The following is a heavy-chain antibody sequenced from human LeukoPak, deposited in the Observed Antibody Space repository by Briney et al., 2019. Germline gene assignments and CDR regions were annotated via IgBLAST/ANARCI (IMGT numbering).Heavy chain of an antibody. D-gene: IGHD1-26*01. CDR2: ISWNGDNI. CDR1: GFTFDDYA. J-gene: IGHJ4*02. CDR3: VKRPAGTYQYYFDY. Sequence: PGGSLRLSCAASGFTFDDYAMHRVRQAPGKGLEWVSGISWNGDNINYADSVKGRFTISRDNSKNTLFLQMNSLRAEDTAMYYCVKRPAGTYQYYFDYWGQGTLVTVSS. V-gene: IGHV3-9*01.